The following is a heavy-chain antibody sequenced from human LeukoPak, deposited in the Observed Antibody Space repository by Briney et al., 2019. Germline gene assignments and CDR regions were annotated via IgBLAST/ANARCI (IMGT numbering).Heavy chain of an antibody. D-gene: IGHD3-10*01. CDR3: ARMVRGVVSAQLYFDY. V-gene: IGHV5-51*01. Sequence: GESPKISCKGSGYSFTSYWIGWVRQMPGKGLEWMGIIYPGDSDTRYSPSFQGQVTISADKSISTAYLQWSSLKASDTAMYYCARMVRGVVSAQLYFDYWGQGTLVTVSS. J-gene: IGHJ4*02. CDR1: GYSFTSYW. CDR2: IYPGDSDT.